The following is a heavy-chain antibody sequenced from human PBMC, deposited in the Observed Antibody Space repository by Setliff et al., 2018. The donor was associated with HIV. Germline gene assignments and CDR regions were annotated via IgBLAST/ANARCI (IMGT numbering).Heavy chain of an antibody. J-gene: IGHJ3*02. Sequence: RASVKVSCKASGYTFTSYGISWVRQAPGQGLEWMGWISAYNGNTNYAQKFQGRVTMTTDTSTTTAYMELRSLRSDDTAVYYCARDRSIIMTFGGGNDAFDIWGQGTMVTVSS. CDR2: ISAYNGNT. D-gene: IGHD3-16*01. CDR1: GYTFTSYG. CDR3: ARDRSIIMTFGGGNDAFDI. V-gene: IGHV1-18*01.